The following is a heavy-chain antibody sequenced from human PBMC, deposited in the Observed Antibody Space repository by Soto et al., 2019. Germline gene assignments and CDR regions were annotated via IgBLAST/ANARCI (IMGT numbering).Heavy chain of an antibody. CDR2: ISAYNGNT. D-gene: IGHD3-22*01. J-gene: IGHJ3*02. V-gene: IGHV1-18*01. CDR1: RYTFTSYG. CDR3: ARLFYYDRSAEDAFDI. Sequence: GASVKVSFKACRYTFTSYGINWVRQAPGQGLEWMGWISAYNGNTNYAQKLQGRVTMTTDTSTSTAYNELRSLRSDDTAVDYCARLFYYDRSAEDAFDIWFQGPIVTVS.